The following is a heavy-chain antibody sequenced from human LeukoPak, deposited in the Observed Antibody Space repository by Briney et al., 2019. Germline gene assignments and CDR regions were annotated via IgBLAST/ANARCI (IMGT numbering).Heavy chain of an antibody. J-gene: IGHJ3*02. CDR1: GFTFSNAW. Sequence: GGSLRLSCAASGFTFSNAWMSWVRQAPGKGLEWVGRIESKTDGGTTDYAAPVKGRFTISRDDSKNMLYLQMNSLKTEDTAVYYCTHSGSYSLDAFDIWGQGTMVTASS. V-gene: IGHV3-15*04. CDR3: THSGSYSLDAFDI. CDR2: IESKTDGGTT. D-gene: IGHD1-26*01.